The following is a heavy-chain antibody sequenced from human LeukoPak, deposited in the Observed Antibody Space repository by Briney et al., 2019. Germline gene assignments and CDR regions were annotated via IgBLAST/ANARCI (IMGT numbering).Heavy chain of an antibody. CDR1: GDSFNNYY. D-gene: IGHD1-26*01. CDR3: ARSIVGYDWNFDQ. V-gene: IGHV4-4*08. Sequence: SETLSLTCTVSGDSFNNYYWHWIRQPPGKSLDWIGYIYFTGSTNYNPSLESRVTMSVDTPKNQFSLYLSSVTAADTAIYYCARSIVGYDWNFDQWGQGILVTVSS. J-gene: IGHJ4*02. CDR2: IYFTGST.